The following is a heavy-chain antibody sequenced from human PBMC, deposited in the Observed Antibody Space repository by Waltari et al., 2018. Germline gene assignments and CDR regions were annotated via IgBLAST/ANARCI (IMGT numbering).Heavy chain of an antibody. CDR1: GGSISSGDYY. Sequence: QVQLQESGPGLVKPSQILSLTCTVSGGSISSGDYYWSWIRQPPGKGLEWIGYIYSSGSTYYTPSLKSRVTISVDTSKNQFSLKVTSVTAADTAVYYCARRGSSWSTYWFFDLWGRGTMVTVSS. J-gene: IGHJ2*01. V-gene: IGHV4-30-4*08. CDR3: ARRGSSWSTYWFFDL. CDR2: IYSSGST. D-gene: IGHD6-13*01.